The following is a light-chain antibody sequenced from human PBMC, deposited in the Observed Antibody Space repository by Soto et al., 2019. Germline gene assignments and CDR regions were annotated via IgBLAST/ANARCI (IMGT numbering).Light chain of an antibody. CDR3: QQYNNWPPLT. V-gene: IGKV3-15*01. CDR2: GAS. CDR1: QSVSSN. Sequence: ELVMTQSPATLSVSPGERATISCRASQSVSSNLAWYQQKPGQAPRLLIYGASTRATGIPARFSGSGSGTEFTLTISSLQSEDFAVYYCQQYNNWPPLTFGGGTKVDIK. J-gene: IGKJ4*01.